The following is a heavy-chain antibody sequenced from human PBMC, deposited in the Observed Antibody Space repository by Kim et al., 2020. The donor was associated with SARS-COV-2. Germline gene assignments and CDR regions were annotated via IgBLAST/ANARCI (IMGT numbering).Heavy chain of an antibody. CDR2: ISYDGSNK. CDR3: ARDGSLWFGEFPRMCHFDY. D-gene: IGHD3-10*01. V-gene: IGHV3-30-3*01. Sequence: GGSLRLSCAASGFTFSSYAMHWVRQAPGKGLEWVAVISYDGSNKYYADSVKGRFTISRDNSKNTLYLQMNSLRAEDTAVYYCARDGSLWFGEFPRMCHFDYWGQGTLVTVSS. J-gene: IGHJ4*02. CDR1: GFTFSSYA.